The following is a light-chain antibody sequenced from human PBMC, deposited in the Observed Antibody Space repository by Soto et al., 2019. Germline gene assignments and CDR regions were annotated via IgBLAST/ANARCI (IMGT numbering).Light chain of an antibody. Sequence: EIVLTQSPATLSCSPGERATLXCRASQSVSSSLAWYQQKPGQAPRLLIYDASNRATGIPARFSGSGSGTDFTLTISSLEPEDFAVYYCQQRTKWRTFGQGTKVDIK. CDR2: DAS. V-gene: IGKV3-11*01. CDR3: QQRTKWRT. CDR1: QSVSSS. J-gene: IGKJ1*01.